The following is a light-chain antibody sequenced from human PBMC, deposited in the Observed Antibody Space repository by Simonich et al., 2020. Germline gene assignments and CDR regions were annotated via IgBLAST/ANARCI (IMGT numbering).Light chain of an antibody. Sequence: DIQMTQSPSSLSASVGDRVTITCQASQDIRNYLNWYQQKPGKAPKLLIYDASNLETGVPSRFSGSGSGTDFTFTISILQPEDIATYYCQQYDNLPFGGGTKVEIK. J-gene: IGKJ4*01. V-gene: IGKV1-33*01. CDR3: QQYDNLP. CDR1: QDIRNY. CDR2: DAS.